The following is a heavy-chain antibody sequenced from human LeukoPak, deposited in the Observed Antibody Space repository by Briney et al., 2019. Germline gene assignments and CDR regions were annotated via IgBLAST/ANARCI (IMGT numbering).Heavy chain of an antibody. CDR1: GFTFSSYA. V-gene: IGHV3-30-3*01. D-gene: IGHD3-22*01. J-gene: IGHJ4*02. Sequence: PGRSLRLSCAASGFTFSSYAMHWVRQAPGKGLEWVAVISYDGSNKYYADSVKGRFTISRDNSKNTLYLQMNSLRAEDTAVYYCARDPTPRLYYDSSGYYFYWGQGTLVTVSS. CDR2: ISYDGSNK. CDR3: ARDPTPRLYYDSSGYYFY.